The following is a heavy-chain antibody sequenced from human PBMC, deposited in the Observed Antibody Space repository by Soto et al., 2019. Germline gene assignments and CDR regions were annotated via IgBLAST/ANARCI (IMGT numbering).Heavy chain of an antibody. Sequence: QVQLVQSGAEVKKPGSSVKVSCRASADTFNSYAISWVRQAPGQGLEWMGGVVSFIGTANYEERLQGKATITADKSTSTVYMELSSLRSDDTAVYYCARGGFSSSWRFDYWGQGTLVTVSS. CDR2: VVSFIGTA. V-gene: IGHV1-69*06. CDR1: ADTFNSYA. D-gene: IGHD6-13*01. CDR3: ARGGFSSSWRFDY. J-gene: IGHJ4*02.